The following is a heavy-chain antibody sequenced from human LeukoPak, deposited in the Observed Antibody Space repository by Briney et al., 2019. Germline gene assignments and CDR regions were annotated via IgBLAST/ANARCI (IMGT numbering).Heavy chain of an antibody. CDR1: GYTFTSYY. CDR3: AREYCSSTSCYPDI. Sequence: RASVKVSCKASGYTFTSYYMHWVRQAPGQGLEWMGWISAYNGNTNYAQKLQGRVTMTTDTSTSTAYMELRSLRSDDTAVYYCAREYCSSTSCYPDIWGQGTMVTVSS. CDR2: ISAYNGNT. J-gene: IGHJ3*02. V-gene: IGHV1-18*04. D-gene: IGHD2-2*01.